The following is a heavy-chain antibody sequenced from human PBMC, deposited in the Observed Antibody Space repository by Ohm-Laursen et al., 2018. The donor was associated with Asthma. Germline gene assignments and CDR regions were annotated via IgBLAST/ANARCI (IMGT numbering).Heavy chain of an antibody. CDR1: GGSISSGDYY. CDR2: IYYSGST. CDR3: ARSYYGGDYFDY. J-gene: IGHJ4*02. Sequence: TLSLTCTVSGGSISSGDYYWRWLRQPPGKGLEWIGYIYYSGSTYYNPSLKSRVTISVDTSKNQFSLKLSSVTAADTAVYYCARSYYGGDYFDYWGQGTLVTVSS. D-gene: IGHD4-23*01. V-gene: IGHV4-30-4*01.